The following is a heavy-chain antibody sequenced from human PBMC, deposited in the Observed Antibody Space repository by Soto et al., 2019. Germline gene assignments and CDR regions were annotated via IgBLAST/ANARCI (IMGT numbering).Heavy chain of an antibody. V-gene: IGHV1-18*01. J-gene: IGHJ6*02. CDR2: ISAYNGNT. CDR1: GYTFTSYG. Sequence: GASVKVSCKASGYTFTSYGISWVRQAPGQGLEWMGWISAYNGNTNYAQKLQGRVTMTTDTSTSTAYMELRSLRSDDTAVYYCARVLFGDYYYYGMDVWGQGTTVTVSS. CDR3: ARVLFGDYYYYGMDV. D-gene: IGHD3-10*01.